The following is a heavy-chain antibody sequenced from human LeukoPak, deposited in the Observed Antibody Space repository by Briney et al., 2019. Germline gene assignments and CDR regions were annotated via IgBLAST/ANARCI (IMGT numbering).Heavy chain of an antibody. V-gene: IGHV3-53*01. D-gene: IGHD1-1*01. CDR1: GLSVSSNF. CDR2: IYGGGST. J-gene: IGHJ3*02. Sequence: GGSLRLSCAATGLSVSSNFMSWVHQAPGKGLEWVSVIYGGGSTYYADSVKGRFTISRDTPKNTLYLQMNSLRAEDTAVYYCAKSRPRTGFDAFDIWGQGTMVTVSS. CDR3: AKSRPRTGFDAFDI.